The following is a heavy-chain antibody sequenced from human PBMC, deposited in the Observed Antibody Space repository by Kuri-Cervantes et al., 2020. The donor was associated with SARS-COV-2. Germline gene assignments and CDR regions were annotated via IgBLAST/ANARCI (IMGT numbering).Heavy chain of an antibody. Sequence: GESLKISCAASGFTFDDYGMSWVRQAPGKGLEWVSGINWNGGSTGYADSVKGRFTISRDNAKNSLYLQMNSLRAEDTAVYYCARDSFTSLDDYYYYYGMDVWGQGTTVTVSS. CDR2: INWNGGST. D-gene: IGHD2-2*01. CDR3: ARDSFTSLDDYYYYYGMDV. CDR1: GFTFDDYG. J-gene: IGHJ6*02. V-gene: IGHV3-20*04.